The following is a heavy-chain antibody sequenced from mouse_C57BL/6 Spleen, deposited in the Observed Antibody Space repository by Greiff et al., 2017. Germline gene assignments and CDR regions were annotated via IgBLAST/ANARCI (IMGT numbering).Heavy chain of an antibody. CDR1: GYSITSGYY. Sequence: ESGPGLVKPSQSLSLTCPVTGYSITSGYYWNWFRQLPGNKLEWLGYISYDGSNNYNPSSKNRISITRDASPNQFFLKLNTVTTEDTAAYYCARAAAGVAPDYWGQGNTLTVSS. V-gene: IGHV3-6*01. CDR2: ISYDGSN. J-gene: IGHJ2*01. CDR3: ARAAAGVAPDY. D-gene: IGHD1-1*01.